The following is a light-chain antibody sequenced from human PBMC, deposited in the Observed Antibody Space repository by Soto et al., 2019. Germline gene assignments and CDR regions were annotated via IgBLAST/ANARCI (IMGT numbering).Light chain of an antibody. J-gene: IGKJ1*01. CDR1: QGIRHY. V-gene: IGKV1-27*01. CDR2: EAS. Sequence: IHLTQSPSSLSASVGDRVTITCRASQGIRHYLAWYQQKPGKVPKLLIYEASNLQSGVPSRFRGGGSGTEFTLTISSLQPVDVPTYYCQKFESAPQTFGHATTVDIK. CDR3: QKFESAPQT.